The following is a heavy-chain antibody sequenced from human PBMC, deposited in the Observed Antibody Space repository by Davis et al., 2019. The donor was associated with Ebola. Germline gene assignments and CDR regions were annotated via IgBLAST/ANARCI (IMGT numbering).Heavy chain of an antibody. Sequence: PGGSLRLSCAASGFTFSSYCMHWVRQAPGEGLEWVGLISYDGSKKYYADSVKGRFTISRDNSKNTLFLQLDSLRTEDTAVYYCAKVKARLELLDPFDYWGQGTLVTVSS. CDR1: GFTFSSYC. V-gene: IGHV3-30*18. J-gene: IGHJ4*02. CDR2: ISYDGSKK. D-gene: IGHD3-10*01. CDR3: AKVKARLELLDPFDY.